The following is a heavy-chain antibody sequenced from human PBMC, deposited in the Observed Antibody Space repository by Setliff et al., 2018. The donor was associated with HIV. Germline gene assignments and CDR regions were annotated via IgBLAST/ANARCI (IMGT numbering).Heavy chain of an antibody. CDR3: ARQTTAPGYYYYMDV. CDR1: GYTFTGYY. CDR2: INPNIGST. Sequence: ASVKVSCKASGYTFTGYYIHWVRQAPGQGLQWMGRINPNIGSTNYAQNFQGRATMTRDTSVNTAFMELSNLRSDDTAVYYCARQTTAPGYYYYMDVWGKGTTVTVSS. V-gene: IGHV1-2*06. J-gene: IGHJ6*03. D-gene: IGHD1-1*01.